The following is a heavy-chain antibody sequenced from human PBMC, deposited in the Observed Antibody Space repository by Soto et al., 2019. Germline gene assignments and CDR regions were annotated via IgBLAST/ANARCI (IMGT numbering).Heavy chain of an antibody. CDR3: APHVSCSGGSCQYDAFAI. Sequence: EVQVLESGGGLVQPGGSLRLSCKASGFPVSSHAMTWFRQAPGKGPEWVSTVTADGGTYYADSVKGRFAMSRDTSENTLYLQMNSLGAEDTAAYYCAPHVSCSGGSCQYDAFAIRGQGTMVTVSS. CDR1: GFPVSSHA. D-gene: IGHD2-15*01. J-gene: IGHJ3*02. V-gene: IGHV3-23*01. CDR2: VTADGGT.